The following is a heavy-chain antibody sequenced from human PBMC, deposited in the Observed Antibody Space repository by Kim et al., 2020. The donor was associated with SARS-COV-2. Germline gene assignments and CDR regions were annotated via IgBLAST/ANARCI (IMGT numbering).Heavy chain of an antibody. CDR1: GYTFTSYG. Sequence: ASVKVSCKASGYTFTSYGISWVRQAPGQGLEWMGWISAYNGNTNYAQKLQGRVTMTTDTSTSTAYMELRSLRSDDTAVYYCARGPTNRRGVVPAAIPHYGMDVWGQGTTVTVSS. CDR2: ISAYNGNT. J-gene: IGHJ6*02. D-gene: IGHD2-2*02. CDR3: ARGPTNRRGVVPAAIPHYGMDV. V-gene: IGHV1-18*01.